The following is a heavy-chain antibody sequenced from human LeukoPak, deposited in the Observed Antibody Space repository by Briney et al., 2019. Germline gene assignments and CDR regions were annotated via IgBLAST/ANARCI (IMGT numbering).Heavy chain of an antibody. Sequence: SETLSLTCTVSGGSISSYYWSWIRQPAGKGLEWIGRIYTSGSTNYNPSLKSRVTMSVDTSKNQFSLKLSSVTAADTAVYYCAREPSSGWYRPYYLDYWGQGTLVTVSS. D-gene: IGHD6-19*01. J-gene: IGHJ4*02. CDR2: IYTSGST. V-gene: IGHV4-4*07. CDR3: AREPSSGWYRPYYLDY. CDR1: GGSISSYY.